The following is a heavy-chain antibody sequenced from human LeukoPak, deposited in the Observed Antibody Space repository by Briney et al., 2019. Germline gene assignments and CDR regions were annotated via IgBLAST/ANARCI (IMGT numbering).Heavy chain of an antibody. CDR3: ARVLDSSSDY. CDR1: GYTFTGYY. CDR2: INPDSGGT. Sequence: ASVKVSCKTSGYTFTGYYMHWVRQAPGQGLEWTGWINPDSGGTNYAQKFQGRVTMTRDTSISTAYMELSSLRSEDTAVYYCARVLDSSSDYWSQGTLVTVSS. D-gene: IGHD6-6*01. V-gene: IGHV1-2*02. J-gene: IGHJ4*02.